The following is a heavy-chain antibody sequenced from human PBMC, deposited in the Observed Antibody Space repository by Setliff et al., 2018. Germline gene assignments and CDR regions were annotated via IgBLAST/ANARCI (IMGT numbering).Heavy chain of an antibody. CDR2: ISGYYNKT. V-gene: IGHV1-18*01. CDR3: VRSSAPQVVLAADFDF. J-gene: IGHJ4*02. D-gene: IGHD6-19*01. CDR1: GFVFITYA. Sequence: GASVKVSCKTSGFVFITYAITWVRQAPGQGLEWMGWISGYYNKTNYAQKFQDRVTMTTDTSTGTAYMELRSLRSDDTAVYYCVRSSAPQVVLAADFDFWGQGTPVTVSS.